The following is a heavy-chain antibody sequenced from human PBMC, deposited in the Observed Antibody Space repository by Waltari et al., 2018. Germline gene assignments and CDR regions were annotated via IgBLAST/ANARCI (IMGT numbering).Heavy chain of an antibody. V-gene: IGHV3-21*01. J-gene: IGHJ4*02. D-gene: IGHD4-17*01. Sequence: EVQLVESGGGLVKPGGSLRLSCAASGFTFSSYSMNWVRQAPGKGLEWVSSISSSSSYIYYADSVKGRFTISRDNAKNSLYLQMNSLRAEDTAVYYCARLGTVTRPFDYWGQGTLVTVSS. CDR2: ISSSSSYI. CDR3: ARLGTVTRPFDY. CDR1: GFTFSSYS.